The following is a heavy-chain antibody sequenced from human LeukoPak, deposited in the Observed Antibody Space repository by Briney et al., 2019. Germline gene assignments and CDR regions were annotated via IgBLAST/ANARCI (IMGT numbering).Heavy chain of an antibody. CDR1: GYTFTSYG. CDR3: ARLNDYGDGDRGFDP. J-gene: IGHJ5*02. V-gene: IGHV1-18*01. Sequence: ASVKVSCKASGYTFTSYGISWVRQAPGQGLEWMGWISAYNGNTNYAQKLQGRVTMTTDTSTSTAYMELSSLRSEDTAVYYCARLNDYGDGDRGFDPWSQGTLVTVSS. CDR2: ISAYNGNT. D-gene: IGHD4-17*01.